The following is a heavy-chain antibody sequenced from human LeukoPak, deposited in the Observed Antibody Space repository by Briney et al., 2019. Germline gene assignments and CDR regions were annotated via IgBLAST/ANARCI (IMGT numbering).Heavy chain of an antibody. CDR3: ARDPRGTSSGWYYWFDP. CDR2: ISAYNGNT. D-gene: IGHD6-19*01. CDR1: GYTFTSDG. J-gene: IGHJ5*02. Sequence: GASVKVSCKASGYTFTSDGISWVRQAPGQGLEWMGWISAYNGNTNYAQKLQGRVTMTTDTSTSTAYMGLRSLRSDDTAVYYCARDPRGTSSGWYYWFDPWGQGTLVTASS. V-gene: IGHV1-18*01.